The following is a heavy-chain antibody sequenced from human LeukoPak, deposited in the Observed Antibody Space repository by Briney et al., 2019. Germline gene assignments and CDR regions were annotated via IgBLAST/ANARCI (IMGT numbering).Heavy chain of an antibody. CDR3: VRGSGWGADY. J-gene: IGHJ4*02. Sequence: GGSLRLSCAASGFTFSSYAMTWVRQAPGKGLEWVSVISGSGGRTVYADSVKGRFTISRDNAKNSLYLQMNSLRAEDTAVYYCVRGSGWGADYWGQGTLLTVSS. V-gene: IGHV3-23*01. CDR2: ISGSGGRT. CDR1: GFTFSSYA. D-gene: IGHD7-27*01.